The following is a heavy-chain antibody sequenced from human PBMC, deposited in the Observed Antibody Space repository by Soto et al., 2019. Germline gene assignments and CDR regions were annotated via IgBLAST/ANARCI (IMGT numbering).Heavy chain of an antibody. V-gene: IGHV4-39*01. CDR3: ATIQYSSSWYAGNFDY. CDR1: GGSISSSSYY. Sequence: QLQLQESGPGLVKPSETLSLTCTVSGGSISSSSYYWGWIRQPPGKGLEWIGSIYYSGSTYYNPSRKSRVTISVDTSKNQFSLKLSSVTAADTAVYYCATIQYSSSWYAGNFDYWGQGTLVTVSS. CDR2: IYYSGST. J-gene: IGHJ4*02. D-gene: IGHD6-13*01.